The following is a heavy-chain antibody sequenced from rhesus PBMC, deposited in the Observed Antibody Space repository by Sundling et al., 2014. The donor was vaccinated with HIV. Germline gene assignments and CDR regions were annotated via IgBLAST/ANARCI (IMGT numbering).Heavy chain of an antibody. D-gene: IGHD3-3*01. Sequence: QVQLQESGPGLVKPSETLSLTCAVSGYSISSGYYWNWIRQPPGKGLEWIGSIYGSGGSSYLNPSLKSRVTLSVDTSKNQFSLKLSSVTAADTAVYYCAREGRITIFGLPNYFDYWGQGVLVTVSS. CDR2: IYGSGGSS. V-gene: IGHV4-127*01. CDR1: GYSISSGYY. J-gene: IGHJ4*01. CDR3: AREGRITIFGLPNYFDY.